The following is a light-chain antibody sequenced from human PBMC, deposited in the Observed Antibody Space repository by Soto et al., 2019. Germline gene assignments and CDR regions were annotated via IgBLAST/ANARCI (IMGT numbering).Light chain of an antibody. CDR1: DNIGPW. Sequence: DIPMTQSPSTLSASIGDRVAITCRASDNIGPWVAWYQQKPGKAPKLLIYKASTLETGAPSRFAGSGSGTGFTLTITRLQPDDFATYWCQQYDEYPLTFGGGTKVEHK. CDR3: QQYDEYPLT. V-gene: IGKV1-5*03. CDR2: KAS. J-gene: IGKJ4*01.